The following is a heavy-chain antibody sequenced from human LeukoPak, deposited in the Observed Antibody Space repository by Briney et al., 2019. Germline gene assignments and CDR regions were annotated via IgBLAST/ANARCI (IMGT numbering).Heavy chain of an antibody. D-gene: IGHD3-10*01. Sequence: LSETLSLTCTVSGGSFSTYYWSWIRQPAGKGLEWIGHIYTTGTTDYNPSLKSRVSMSVDTSKNQFSLKLSSVTAADTAVYYCARDSGTTGEVKFDPWGQGTLVTVSS. CDR2: IYTTGTT. CDR3: ARDSGTTGEVKFDP. CDR1: GGSFSTYY. V-gene: IGHV4-4*07. J-gene: IGHJ5*02.